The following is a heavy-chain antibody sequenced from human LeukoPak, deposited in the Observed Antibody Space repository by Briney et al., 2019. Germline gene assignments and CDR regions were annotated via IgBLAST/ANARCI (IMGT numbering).Heavy chain of an antibody. J-gene: IGHJ4*02. CDR1: GGSISSYY. D-gene: IGHD3-10*01. Sequence: SETLSLTCTVSGGSISSYYWSWIRQPPGKELEWIGYIYYSGSTNYNPSLKSRVTISVDTSKNQFSLKLSSVTAADTAVYYCASTRYYYGSGSYLYWGQGTLVTVSS. CDR2: IYYSGST. V-gene: IGHV4-59*08. CDR3: ASTRYYYGSGSYLY.